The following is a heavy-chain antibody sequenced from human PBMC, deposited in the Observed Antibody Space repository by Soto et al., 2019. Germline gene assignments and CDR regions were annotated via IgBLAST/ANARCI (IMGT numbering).Heavy chain of an antibody. CDR3: DRDRGYCSSTSCYTRDSGYYGMDV. J-gene: IGHJ6*02. CDR2: IYYSGST. Sequence: PAETLSLTCTVSGGSISSGDYYWSWIRQPPGKGLEGIGYIYYSGSTYYNPSLKSRDTISVDTSKNQFSLKLISVTAADTAVYDCDRDRGYCSSTSCYTRDSGYYGMDVWGQGTTVTVSS. V-gene: IGHV4-30-4*01. CDR1: GGSISSGDYY. D-gene: IGHD2-2*02.